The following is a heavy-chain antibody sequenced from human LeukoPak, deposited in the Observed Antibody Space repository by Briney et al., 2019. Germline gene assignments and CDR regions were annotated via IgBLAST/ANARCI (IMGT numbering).Heavy chain of an antibody. CDR2: ISGSGGST. CDR3: ARGRSVGATRSFDY. D-gene: IGHD1-26*01. CDR1: GFTFSSYA. Sequence: GGSLRLSCAASGFTFSSYAMSWVRQSRGKGRVWVSDISGSGGSTYYADSVKGRFTISRDNSKNTLYLQMNSVRAEDTAVYYCARGRSVGATRSFDYWGQGTLVTVSS. V-gene: IGHV3-23*01. J-gene: IGHJ4*02.